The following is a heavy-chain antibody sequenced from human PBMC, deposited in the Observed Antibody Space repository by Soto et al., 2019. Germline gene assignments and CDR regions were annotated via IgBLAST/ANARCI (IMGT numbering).Heavy chain of an antibody. Sequence: GASVKVSCKASGYSFTDYHIHWVRQAPGQGLEWLGRINPKSGGTSTAQKFQGWVTMTTDTSISTASMDLTRLTSDDTAIYYCARGDSTDRSNGVCSFFYNHDMDVWGQGTTVTVSS. D-gene: IGHD2-8*01. J-gene: IGHJ6*02. CDR2: INPKSGGT. CDR3: ARGDSTDRSNGVCSFFYNHDMDV. CDR1: GYSFTDYH. V-gene: IGHV1-2*04.